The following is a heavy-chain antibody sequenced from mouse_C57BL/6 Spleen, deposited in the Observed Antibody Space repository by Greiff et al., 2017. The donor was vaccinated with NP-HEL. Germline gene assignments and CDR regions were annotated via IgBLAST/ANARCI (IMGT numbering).Heavy chain of an antibody. Sequence: VKLVESGPELVKPGASVKISCKASGYAFSSSWMNWVKQRPGKGLEWIGRIYPGDGDTNYNGKFKGKATLTADKSSSTAYMQLSSLTSEDSAVYFCARGPIYYGNLSYWYFDVWGTGTTVTVSS. V-gene: IGHV1-82*01. CDR2: IYPGDGDT. J-gene: IGHJ1*03. CDR1: GYAFSSSW. CDR3: ARGPIYYGNLSYWYFDV. D-gene: IGHD2-1*01.